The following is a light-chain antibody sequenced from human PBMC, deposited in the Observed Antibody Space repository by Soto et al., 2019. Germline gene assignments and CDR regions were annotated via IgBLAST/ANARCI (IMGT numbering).Light chain of an antibody. CDR1: SSDVGGFNS. CDR2: DVR. Sequence: QSALNQPASVSGSPGQAITISCTGTSSDVGGFNSVSWYQQYPGKAPKLMIYDVRNRPSGVSNRFSGSKSGNTASLTISGLQAEDEADYYCSSYTGSTPYVFGTGTKVTVL. CDR3: SSYTGSTPYV. V-gene: IGLV2-14*01. J-gene: IGLJ1*01.